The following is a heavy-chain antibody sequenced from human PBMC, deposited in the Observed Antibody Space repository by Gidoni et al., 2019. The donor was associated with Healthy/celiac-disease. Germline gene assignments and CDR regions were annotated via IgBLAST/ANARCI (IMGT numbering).Heavy chain of an antibody. CDR3: ARHRADRDGYNNP. CDR1: GYSFPSYW. D-gene: IGHD5-12*01. J-gene: IGHJ5*02. Sequence: EVQLVQSGAEVKKPGESLRISCKGSGYSFPSYWLSWVRQMPGKGLEWVGRIDPSDSYTNYSPSFQGHVTISADKSISTAYLQLSSLKASDTAMYYCARHRADRDGYNNPWGQGTLVTVSS. CDR2: IDPSDSYT. V-gene: IGHV5-10-1*01.